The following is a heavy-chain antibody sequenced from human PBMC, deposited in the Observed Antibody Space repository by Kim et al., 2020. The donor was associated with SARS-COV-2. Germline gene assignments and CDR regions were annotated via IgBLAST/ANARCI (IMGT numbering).Heavy chain of an antibody. CDR1: GYTLTELS. Sequence: ASVKVSCKVSGYTLTELSMHCVRQAPGKGLEWMGGFDPEDGETIYAQKFQGRVTMTEDTSTDTAYMELSSLRSEDTAVYYCATGTPYYDSSGYHGWFDPWGQGTLVTVSS. CDR3: ATGTPYYDSSGYHGWFDP. D-gene: IGHD3-22*01. J-gene: IGHJ5*02. CDR2: FDPEDGET. V-gene: IGHV1-24*01.